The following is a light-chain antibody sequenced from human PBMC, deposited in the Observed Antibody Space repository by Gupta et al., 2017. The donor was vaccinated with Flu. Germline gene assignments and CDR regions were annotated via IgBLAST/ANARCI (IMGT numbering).Light chain of an antibody. CDR1: QSVRSRS. J-gene: IGKJ5*01. CDR2: GAS. V-gene: IGKV3-20*01. CDR3: HQYGSSLIT. Sequence: GTLSLSTGERATLACRASQSVRSRSLAWYQQIPGQAPRLLIYGASTRATGIPDRFSGSGSGTDFTLTISRLEPEDFAVYYCHQYGSSLITFGQGTRLEIK.